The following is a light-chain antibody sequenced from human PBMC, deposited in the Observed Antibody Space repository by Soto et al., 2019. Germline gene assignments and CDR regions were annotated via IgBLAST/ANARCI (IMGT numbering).Light chain of an antibody. CDR3: SSYTSTYSLV. CDR2: DVN. Sequence: QSALTQPASVSGSPRQSITISCTGTIDDVGAYNYVSWYQQRPGSAPQLIMYDVNNRPSGASHRFSGSKSGHTAYLTISGLQSDDEANYHCSSYTSTYSLVFGTGTKVTVL. CDR1: IDDVGAYNY. V-gene: IGLV2-14*03. J-gene: IGLJ1*01.